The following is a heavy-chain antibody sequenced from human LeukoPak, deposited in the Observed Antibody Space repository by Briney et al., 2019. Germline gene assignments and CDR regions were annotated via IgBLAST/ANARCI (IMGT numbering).Heavy chain of an antibody. V-gene: IGHV3-66*02. Sequence: PGGSLRLSCAASGFTVSSNYMSWVRQAPGKGLEWVSVIYSGGSTYYADSVKGRFTISRDNSKNTLYLRMNSLRAEDTAVYYCAREGKMATTVKYYYYYMDVWGKGTTVTVSS. CDR1: GFTVSSNY. D-gene: IGHD5-24*01. CDR3: AREGKMATTVKYYYYYMDV. J-gene: IGHJ6*03. CDR2: IYSGGST.